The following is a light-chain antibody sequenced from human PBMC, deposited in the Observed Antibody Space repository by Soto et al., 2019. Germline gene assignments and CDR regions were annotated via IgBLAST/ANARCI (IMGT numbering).Light chain of an antibody. CDR1: QSVSSSS. J-gene: IGKJ1*01. V-gene: IGKV3-20*01. CDR2: GAS. Sequence: EIVWTPATGPLSVCVWERATLSARASQSVSSSSLAWCQQQPGQAPRILIYGASSRATGIPDRLSGSGSGTDFTLTISRLEPEEFAVYYCKQYGSSRTFGQGTKVDIK. CDR3: KQYGSSRT.